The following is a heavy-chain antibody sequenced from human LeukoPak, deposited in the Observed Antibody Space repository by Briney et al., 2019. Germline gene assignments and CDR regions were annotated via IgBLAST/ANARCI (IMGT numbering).Heavy chain of an antibody. CDR1: GFTFSSYA. CDR2: ISYDGSYK. J-gene: IGHJ4*02. Sequence: PGGSLRLSCAASGFTFSSYAMHWVRQAPGKGLEWVAVISYDGSYKDYADSVKGRFTISRDNSKNTLFLQMNSLRAEDTALYYCAKGLERESRLDSWGQGTLVTVSS. V-gene: IGHV3-30*04. CDR3: AKGLERESRLDS. D-gene: IGHD1-1*01.